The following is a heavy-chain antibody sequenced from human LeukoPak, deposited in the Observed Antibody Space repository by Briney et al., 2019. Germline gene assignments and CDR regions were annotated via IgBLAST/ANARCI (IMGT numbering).Heavy chain of an antibody. Sequence: SETLSLTCTVPGGSISSYYWSWIRQPPGKGLEWIGYIYYSGSTNYNPSLKSRVTISVDTSKDQFSLKLSSVTAADTAVYYCARLGVIVYYYYMDVWGKGTTVTVSS. CDR2: IYYSGST. CDR3: ARLGVIVYYYYMDV. CDR1: GGSISSYY. J-gene: IGHJ6*03. V-gene: IGHV4-59*08. D-gene: IGHD3-22*01.